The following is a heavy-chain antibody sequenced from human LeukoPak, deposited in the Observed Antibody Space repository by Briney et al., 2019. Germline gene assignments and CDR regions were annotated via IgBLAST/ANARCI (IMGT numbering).Heavy chain of an antibody. J-gene: IGHJ4*02. CDR1: GFTFSSYG. CDR2: ISYDGSNK. D-gene: IGHD4-17*01. CDR3: ARLRGPFDY. Sequence: PGRSLRLSCAASGFTFSSYGMHWVRQAPGKGLEWVAVISYDGSNKYYADSVKGRFTISRDNSKNTLYLQMNSLRAEDTAVYYCARLRGPFDYWAQGTLVTVSS. V-gene: IGHV3-30*03.